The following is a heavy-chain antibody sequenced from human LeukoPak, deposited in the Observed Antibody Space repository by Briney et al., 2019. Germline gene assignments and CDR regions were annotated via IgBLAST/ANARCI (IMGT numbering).Heavy chain of an antibody. V-gene: IGHV1-24*01. CDR1: GYTPTELS. CDR2: FDPEDGET. J-gene: IGHJ4*02. D-gene: IGHD6-19*01. CDR3: ATMPPSYSSGWYDY. Sequence: ASVKVSCKVSGYTPTELSMHWVRQAPGKGLEWMGGFDPEDGETIYAQKFQGRVTMTEDTSTATAYMELSSLRSEDTAVYYCATMPPSYSSGWYDYWGQGTLVTVSS.